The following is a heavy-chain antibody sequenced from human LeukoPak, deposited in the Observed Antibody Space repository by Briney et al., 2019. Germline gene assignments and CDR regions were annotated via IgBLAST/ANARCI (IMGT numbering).Heavy chain of an antibody. CDR1: GYTFTGYY. Sequence: ASAKVSCKASGYTFTGYYMHWVRQAPGQGLEWMGWINPNSGGTNYAQKFQGRVTMTRDTSISTAYMELSRLRSDDTAVYYCARELRFLEWLLIDYWGQGTLVTVSS. J-gene: IGHJ4*02. V-gene: IGHV1-2*02. CDR3: ARELRFLEWLLIDY. CDR2: INPNSGGT. D-gene: IGHD3-3*01.